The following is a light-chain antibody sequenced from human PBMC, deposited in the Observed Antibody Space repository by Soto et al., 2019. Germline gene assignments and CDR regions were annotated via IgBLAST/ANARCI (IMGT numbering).Light chain of an antibody. J-gene: IGKJ3*01. CDR1: QSISSW. CDR2: KAS. V-gene: IGKV1-5*03. Sequence: DIQMTQSPSTLSASVGDRVTITCRASQSISSWLAWHQQKPGKAPKLLIHKASSLQSGVPSRFSGSGSGTELTRTISRMHTEDFANYYCQQGYTTPFTFGRGTKVDIK. CDR3: QQGYTTPFT.